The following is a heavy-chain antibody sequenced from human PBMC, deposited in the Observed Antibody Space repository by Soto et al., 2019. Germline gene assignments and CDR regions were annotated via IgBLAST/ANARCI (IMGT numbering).Heavy chain of an antibody. CDR2: IDPRTGTSGTS. CDR1: GYTFAHYY. J-gene: IGHJ4*02. Sequence: QVQLVQSGAEVKGPGTSVTLSCQTCGYTFAHYYIHWVRQAPGQGLEYMGIIDPRTGTSGTSTSPQSVQGRLSITSDASTSTVYMELSNLRSDDTATYYCARLSRITFIVDWGQGTLVTVSS. V-gene: IGHV1-46*04. CDR3: ARLSRITFIVD. D-gene: IGHD3-16*02.